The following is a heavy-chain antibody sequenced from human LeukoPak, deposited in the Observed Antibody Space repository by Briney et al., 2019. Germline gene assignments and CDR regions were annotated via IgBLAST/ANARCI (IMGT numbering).Heavy chain of an antibody. D-gene: IGHD4-17*01. CDR2: ISSSSSYI. J-gene: IGHJ4*02. Sequence: PGGSLRLSCAASRFTFSTYTMNWVRQAPGKGLEWVSSISSSSSYIYYADLVKGRFTISRDNAKNSLYLQMNTLRAEDTAVYYCARDRTTVTTFDYWGQGTLVTVSS. CDR1: RFTFSTYT. V-gene: IGHV3-21*01. CDR3: ARDRTTVTTFDY.